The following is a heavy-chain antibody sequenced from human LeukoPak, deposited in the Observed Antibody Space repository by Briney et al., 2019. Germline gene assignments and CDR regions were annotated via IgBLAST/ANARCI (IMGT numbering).Heavy chain of an antibody. CDR2: IKSSGST. CDR3: ARDGTVATNWFDP. D-gene: IGHD5-12*01. J-gene: IGHJ5*02. Sequence: KPSETLSLTCTVSGGSVSSYYWSCIRQPPGKGLEWIGYIKSSGSTNYNPSLKSRVTISIDTSKNQFSLRLNSVTAADTAVYYCARDGTVATNWFDPWGQGTLVTVSS. V-gene: IGHV4-59*02. CDR1: GGSVSSYY.